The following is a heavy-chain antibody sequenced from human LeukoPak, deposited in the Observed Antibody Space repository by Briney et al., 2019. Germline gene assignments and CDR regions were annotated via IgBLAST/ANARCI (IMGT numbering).Heavy chain of an antibody. V-gene: IGHV4-39*07. D-gene: IGHD3-10*01. J-gene: IGHJ4*02. CDR1: GGSISSSSYY. CDR2: IYYSGST. Sequence: PSETLSLTCTVSGGSISSSSYYWGWIRQPPGKGLEWIGSIYYSGSTYYNPSLRSRVTISVDTSKNQFSLKLSSVTAADTAVYYCATRHYYYGSGSYYPYYFDYWGQGTLVTVSS. CDR3: ATRHYYYGSGSYYPYYFDY.